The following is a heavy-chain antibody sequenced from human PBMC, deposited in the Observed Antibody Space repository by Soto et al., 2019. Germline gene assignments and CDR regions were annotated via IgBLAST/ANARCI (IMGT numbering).Heavy chain of an antibody. D-gene: IGHD3-9*01. V-gene: IGHV4-39*01. Sequence: SETLSLTCTVSGGSISSSSYYWGWIRQPPGKGLEWIGSIYDSGSTYYNPSLKSRVTISVDTSKNQFSLKLSSVTAADTAVYYCARQKYYDILTGQTPWFDPWGQGTLVTVSS. CDR3: ARQKYYDILTGQTPWFDP. CDR2: IYDSGST. CDR1: GGSISSSSYY. J-gene: IGHJ5*02.